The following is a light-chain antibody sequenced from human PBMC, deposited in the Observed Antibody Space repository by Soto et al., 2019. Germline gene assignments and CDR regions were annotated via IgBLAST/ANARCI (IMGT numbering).Light chain of an antibody. CDR3: QSYDSSLSGSYV. CDR2: GNS. J-gene: IGLJ1*01. CDR1: SSNIAAGYD. Sequence: QSVLTQPPSVSGAPGQRVTISCTGSSSNIAAGYDVHWYQQLPGTAPKLLIYGNSNRPSGVPDRFSGSKSGTSASLAITGLHAEDEADYYCQSYDSSLSGSYVFGTGTKLTVL. V-gene: IGLV1-40*01.